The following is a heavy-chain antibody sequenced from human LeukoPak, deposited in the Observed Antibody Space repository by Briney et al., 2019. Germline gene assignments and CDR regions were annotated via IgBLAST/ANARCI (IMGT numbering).Heavy chain of an antibody. Sequence: PGGSLRLSCAASGFTFSSYGMHWVRQAPGKGLEWVAVISYDGSNKYYADSVKGRFTISRDNSKNTLYLQMNSLRAEDTAVYYCARGGLQLWFYHFDYWGQGTLVTVSS. J-gene: IGHJ4*02. V-gene: IGHV3-30*03. CDR2: ISYDGSNK. D-gene: IGHD5-18*01. CDR1: GFTFSSYG. CDR3: ARGGLQLWFYHFDY.